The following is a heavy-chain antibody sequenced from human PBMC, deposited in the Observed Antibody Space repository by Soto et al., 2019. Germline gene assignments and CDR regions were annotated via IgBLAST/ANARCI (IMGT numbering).Heavy chain of an antibody. CDR3: ARVAYQLLASYYYGMDV. J-gene: IGHJ6*01. D-gene: IGHD2-2*01. CDR1: GGSISSGDYY. CDR2: IYYSGST. Sequence: SETLSLTCTVSGGSISSGDYYWSWIRQPPGKGLEWIGYIYYSGSTYYNPSLKSRVTISVDTSKNQFSLKLSSVTAADTAVYYCARVAYQLLASYYYGMDVWGQGTTVTVSS. V-gene: IGHV4-30-4*01.